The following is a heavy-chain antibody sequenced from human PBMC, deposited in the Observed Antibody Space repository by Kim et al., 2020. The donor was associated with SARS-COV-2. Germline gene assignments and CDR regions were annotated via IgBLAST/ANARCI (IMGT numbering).Heavy chain of an antibody. CDR2: IWYDGSNK. Sequence: GGSLKLSCAASGFTFSSYGMHWVRQAPGKGLEWVAVIWYDGSNKYYADSVKGRFTISRDNSKNTLYLQMNSLRAEDTAVYYCARDGVVGATGVDYWGQGTLVTVSS. D-gene: IGHD1-26*01. CDR1: GFTFSSYG. J-gene: IGHJ4*02. V-gene: IGHV3-33*01. CDR3: ARDGVVGATGVDY.